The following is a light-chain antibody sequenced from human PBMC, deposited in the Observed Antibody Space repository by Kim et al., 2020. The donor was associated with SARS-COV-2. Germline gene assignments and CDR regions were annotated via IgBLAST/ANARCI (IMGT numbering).Light chain of an antibody. CDR1: QSINSD. Sequence: DIQMTQSPFTLAASVGDRVTITCRASQSINSDLAWYQQGPGKAPKLLIYEASNLQTGVPSRFSGSGSGTEFTLTISSLQPDDFATYYCQHYNTWPWTLGQGTKLEI. J-gene: IGKJ2*02. CDR3: QHYNTWPWT. V-gene: IGKV1-5*03. CDR2: EAS.